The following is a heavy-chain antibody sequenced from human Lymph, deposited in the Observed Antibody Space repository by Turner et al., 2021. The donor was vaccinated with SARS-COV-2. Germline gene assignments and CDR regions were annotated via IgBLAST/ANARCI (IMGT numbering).Heavy chain of an antibody. CDR2: ISYDGSNK. D-gene: IGHD3-10*01. CDR1: GFTFSTYA. Sequence: QVQLVESGGGVVQPGRSLRLSCAASGFTFSTYAIYWVRQAPGKGLEWVAVISYDGSNKNYADSVKGRFTISRDNSKNTLYLQMNSLRAEDTAVYYCARYASGGYFYDGMDVWGQGTTVTVSS. V-gene: IGHV3-30*04. CDR3: ARYASGGYFYDGMDV. J-gene: IGHJ6*02.